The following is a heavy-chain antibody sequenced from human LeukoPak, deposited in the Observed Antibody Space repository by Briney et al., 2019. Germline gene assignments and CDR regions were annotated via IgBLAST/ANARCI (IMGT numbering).Heavy chain of an antibody. CDR2: INTYNGNT. Sequence: GASVKVSCKASGYTFTNYGITWMRQAPGQGLEWMGWINTYNGNTNYAQKLQGRVTITTDTSTSTAYMELRSLRSDDTAVFHCARDLVDGVGAPGAYWGQGALVTVSS. D-gene: IGHD1-26*01. V-gene: IGHV1-18*01. CDR1: GYTFTNYG. J-gene: IGHJ4*02. CDR3: ARDLVDGVGAPGAY.